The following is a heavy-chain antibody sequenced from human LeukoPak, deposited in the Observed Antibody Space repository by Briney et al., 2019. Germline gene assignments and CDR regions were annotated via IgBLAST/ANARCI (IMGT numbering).Heavy chain of an antibody. V-gene: IGHV1-46*01. CDR1: GYTFTSYY. CDR3: ARYGFSSVWQGGWHAFDI. CDR2: INPTSGDT. D-gene: IGHD6-25*01. J-gene: IGHJ3*02. Sequence: ASMKVSCKASGYTFTSYYVHWVRQAPGQGLQWMGIINPTSGDTNYAQNFQGRVTMTRDMSTSTVYMELSSLRSEDTAVYYCARYGFSSVWQGGWHAFDIWGHGTMVTVSS.